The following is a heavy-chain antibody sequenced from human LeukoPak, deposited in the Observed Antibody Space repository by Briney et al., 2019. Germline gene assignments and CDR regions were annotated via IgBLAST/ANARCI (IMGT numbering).Heavy chain of an antibody. J-gene: IGHJ4*02. V-gene: IGHV3-30*02. CDR1: GFTFSSYG. CDR2: IRYDGSNK. Sequence: GGSLRLSCAASGFTFSSYGMHWVRQAPGKGLEWVAFIRYDGSNKYYADSVKGRFTISRDNSKNTLDLQMNSLRAEDTAVYYCARDPLSSSSFDYWGQGILVTVSS. D-gene: IGHD6-13*01. CDR3: ARDPLSSSSFDY.